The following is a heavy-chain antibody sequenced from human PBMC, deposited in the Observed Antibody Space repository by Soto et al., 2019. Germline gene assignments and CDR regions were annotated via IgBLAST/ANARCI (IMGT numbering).Heavy chain of an antibody. CDR3: ARTPLNSYGRQGLEFDY. CDR2: IYYSGST. CDR1: GGSISSGGYY. D-gene: IGHD5-18*01. J-gene: IGHJ4*02. Sequence: ASETLSLTCTVSGGSISSGGYYWSWIRQHPGKGLEWIGYIYYSGSTNYNPSLKSRVTISVDTSKNQFSLKLSSVTAADTAVYYCARTPLNSYGRQGLEFDYWGQGTLVTVSS. V-gene: IGHV4-31*03.